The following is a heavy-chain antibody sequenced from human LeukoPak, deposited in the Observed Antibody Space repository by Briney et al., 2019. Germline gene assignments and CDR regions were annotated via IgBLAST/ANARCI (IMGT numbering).Heavy chain of an antibody. V-gene: IGHV3-21*01. CDR3: SRDEYSSSPNEYNGMDV. D-gene: IGHD6-6*01. Sequence: GGSLRLSCAASGFTFSTYTMNWVREAPGQGLQWVSSITIGGSFIYYAESVKGRFTISRDDAKKSLSLQMNSLRAEDTAVYFCSRDEYSSSPNEYNGMDVWGQGTTVTVSS. CDR2: ITIGGSFI. CDR1: GFTFSTYT. J-gene: IGHJ6*02.